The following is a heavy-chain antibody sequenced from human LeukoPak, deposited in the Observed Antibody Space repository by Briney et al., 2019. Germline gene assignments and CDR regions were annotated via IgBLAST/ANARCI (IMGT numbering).Heavy chain of an antibody. CDR1: GGTFSSYA. D-gene: IGHD2-2*01. CDR3: ATIGDCSSTSCYLRAYYYSYMDV. V-gene: IGHV1-69*05. Sequence: SVKVSCKASGGTFSSYAISWVRQAPGQGLEWMGGIIPIFGTANYAQKFQGRVTITTDESTSTAYMELSSLRSEDTAVYYCATIGDCSSTSCYLRAYYYSYMDVWGKGTTVTVSS. J-gene: IGHJ6*03. CDR2: IIPIFGTA.